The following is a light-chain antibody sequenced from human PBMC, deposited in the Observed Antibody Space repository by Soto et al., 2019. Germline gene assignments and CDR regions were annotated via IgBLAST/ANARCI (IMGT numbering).Light chain of an antibody. CDR3: SSYTSSSTLDV. J-gene: IGLJ1*01. V-gene: IGLV2-14*01. Sequence: QSVLTQPASVSGSPGQSITISCTGTSSDVGGYNYVSWYQQHPGTAPKLIIYEVTNRPSGVSNRFSGSKSGNTASLTISGLQAEDEADYYCSSYTSSSTLDVFGTGTKLTVL. CDR2: EVT. CDR1: SSDVGGYNY.